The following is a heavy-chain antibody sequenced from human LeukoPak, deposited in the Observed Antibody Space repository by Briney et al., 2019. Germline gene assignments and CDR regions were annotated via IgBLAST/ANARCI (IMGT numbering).Heavy chain of an antibody. V-gene: IGHV3-23*01. J-gene: IGHJ4*02. CDR2: ITGGGDTT. CDR1: GFTFSSYA. CDR3: ARGGGYSYGSFDY. D-gene: IGHD5-18*01. Sequence: GGSLRLSCAASGFTFSSYAMTWVRQAPGKGLEWVSAITGGGDTTYYADSVKGRFTISRDNAKNTLYLQMNSLRAEDTAVYYCARGGGYSYGSFDYWGQGTLVTVSS.